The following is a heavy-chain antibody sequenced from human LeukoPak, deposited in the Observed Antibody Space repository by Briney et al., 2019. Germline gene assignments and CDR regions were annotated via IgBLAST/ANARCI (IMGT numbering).Heavy chain of an antibody. V-gene: IGHV4-59*01. CDR1: GSSISNYY. CDR3: AKNQLLDEDVFNV. Sequence: SETLSLTCTVSGSSISNYYWTWIRQSPGTGLQYIAYVHDSGRTNYNPSLRSRATISIDTTRNQISLRLTSVTTADTAVYYCAKNQLLDEDVFNVWGQGTMVTVSS. J-gene: IGHJ3*01. CDR2: VHDSGRT. D-gene: IGHD1-1*01.